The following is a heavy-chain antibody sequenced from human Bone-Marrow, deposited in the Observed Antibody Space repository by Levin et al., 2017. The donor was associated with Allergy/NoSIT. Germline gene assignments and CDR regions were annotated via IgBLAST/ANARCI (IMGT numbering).Heavy chain of an antibody. Sequence: QTGESLKISCVVSELNVTRNYMNWVRQAPGKGLEWVSVIYGGGSTYYADSVRGRFTVSRDTSKNRLYLEMNSLRAEDTAVYYCATSYVGATGYFDYWGHGTLVTVSS. V-gene: IGHV3-53*01. J-gene: IGHJ4*01. CDR1: ELNVTRNY. CDR3: ATSYVGATGYFDY. D-gene: IGHD1-1*01. CDR2: IYGGGST.